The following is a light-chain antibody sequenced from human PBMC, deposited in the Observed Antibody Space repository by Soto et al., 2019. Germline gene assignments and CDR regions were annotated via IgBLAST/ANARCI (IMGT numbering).Light chain of an antibody. CDR2: GAS. CDR1: QSVSFS. CDR3: QQYHIWPSWT. Sequence: EIGLTQSPATLSVSLGDSATLSCRASQSVSFSLAWYQMRPGQPPRLLIYGASTRATDIPARFSGSGSGTDFTLTISSLQSEDFAVYFCQQYHIWPSWTFGQGTKVERK. V-gene: IGKV3-15*01. J-gene: IGKJ1*01.